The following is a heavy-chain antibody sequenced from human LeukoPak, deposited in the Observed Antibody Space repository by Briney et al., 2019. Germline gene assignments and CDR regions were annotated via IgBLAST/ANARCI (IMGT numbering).Heavy chain of an antibody. V-gene: IGHV1-24*01. Sequence: ASVKVSCKVSGYTLTELSMHWVRQAPGKGLEWMGGFDPEDGETIYAQKFQGRVTMTEDTSIDTAYMQLSSLRSEDTAVYYCATGGPRSTAYYYYYYMDVWGKGTTVTVSS. J-gene: IGHJ6*03. CDR1: GYTLTELS. D-gene: IGHD3-10*01. CDR2: FDPEDGET. CDR3: ATGGPRSTAYYYYYYMDV.